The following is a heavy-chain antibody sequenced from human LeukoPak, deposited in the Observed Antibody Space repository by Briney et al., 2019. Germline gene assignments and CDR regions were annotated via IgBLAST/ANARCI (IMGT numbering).Heavy chain of an antibody. V-gene: IGHV4-38-2*02. D-gene: IGHD3-22*01. CDR1: GGSISSDWY. J-gene: IGHJ6*03. CDR3: ARAKRDYYDNSGYESYYYFMDV. CDR2: FYQNGAP. Sequence: SETLSLTCTVSGGSISSDWYWGWAGNPPGNGLEWFGLFYQNGAPNYNPSLKSRVTISLDTSKNQFSLRLNSVTAADTAVYYCARAKRDYYDNSGYESYYYFMDVWGKGTTVTVSS.